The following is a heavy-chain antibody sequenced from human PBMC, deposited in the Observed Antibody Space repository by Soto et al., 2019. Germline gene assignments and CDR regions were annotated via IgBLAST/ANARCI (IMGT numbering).Heavy chain of an antibody. CDR3: AKDQAMETTWQPLPGY. J-gene: IGHJ4*02. D-gene: IGHD5-18*01. CDR2: ISGSGGST. Sequence: EVQLLESGGGLVQPGGSLRLSCAASGFTFSSYAMSWVRQAPGKGLEWVSAISGSGGSTYYADSVKGRFTISRDNSKNTLYLQMNSLRAEDTAVYYCAKDQAMETTWQPLPGYWGQGTLVTVSS. V-gene: IGHV3-23*01. CDR1: GFTFSSYA.